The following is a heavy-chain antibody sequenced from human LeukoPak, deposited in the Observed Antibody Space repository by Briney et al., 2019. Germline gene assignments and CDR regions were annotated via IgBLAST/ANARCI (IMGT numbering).Heavy chain of an antibody. D-gene: IGHD2-2*01. CDR2: IPYDGSNK. CDR3: AKDQHPYCSSTRCPHQYFQH. V-gene: IGHV3-30*02. CDR1: GFTFSSYG. J-gene: IGHJ1*01. Sequence: GGSLRLSCAASGFTFSSYGMHWVRQAPGKGLEWVAFIPYDGSNKYYAASVKGRFTISRDNSKNTLYLQMNSLRAEDTAVYYCAKDQHPYCSSTRCPHQYFQHWGQGTLVTVSS.